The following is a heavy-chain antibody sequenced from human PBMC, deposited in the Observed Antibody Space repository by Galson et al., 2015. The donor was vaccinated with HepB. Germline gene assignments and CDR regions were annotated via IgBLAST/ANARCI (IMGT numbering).Heavy chain of an antibody. V-gene: IGHV1-24*01. Sequence: SVKVSCKVSGYTLTELSMHWVRQAPGKGLEWMGGFDPEDGETIYAQKFQGRVTMTEDTSTDTAYMELSSLRSEDTAVYYCATKMPMVRGVIINYLRGAFDIWGQGTMVTVSS. CDR2: FDPEDGET. J-gene: IGHJ3*02. CDR1: GYTLTELS. CDR3: ATKMPMVRGVIINYLRGAFDI. D-gene: IGHD3-10*01.